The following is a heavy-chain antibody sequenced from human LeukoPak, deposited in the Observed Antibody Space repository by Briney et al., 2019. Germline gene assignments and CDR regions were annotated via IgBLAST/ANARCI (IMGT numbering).Heavy chain of an antibody. CDR2: IIPIFGTA. D-gene: IGHD3-10*01. Sequence: SSVKVSCKASGGTFSSYAISWVRQAPVQGLEWMGGIIPIFGTANYAQKFQGRVTITTDESTSTAYMELSSLRSEDTAVYYCARGYYGSGSYYPDLYYFDYWGQGTLVTVSS. J-gene: IGHJ4*02. V-gene: IGHV1-69*05. CDR3: ARGYYGSGSYYPDLYYFDY. CDR1: GGTFSSYA.